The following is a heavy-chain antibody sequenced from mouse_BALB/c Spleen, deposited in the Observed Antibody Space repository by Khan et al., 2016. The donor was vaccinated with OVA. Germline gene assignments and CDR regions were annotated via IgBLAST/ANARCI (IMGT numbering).Heavy chain of an antibody. CDR3: ARGGAAFYRNDGGAMDY. Sequence: QIQLVQSGPELKKPGETVRISCKASGYTFTTAGMQWVQKMPGKGLKWIGWINTHSGVPTYAEDFKGRFAFSLETSASTAYLQITTLKNEDTATYFCARGGAAFYRNDGGAMDYWGQGTSVTVSS. CDR2: INTHSGVP. CDR1: GYTFTTAG. J-gene: IGHJ4*01. V-gene: IGHV9-4*02. D-gene: IGHD2-14*01.